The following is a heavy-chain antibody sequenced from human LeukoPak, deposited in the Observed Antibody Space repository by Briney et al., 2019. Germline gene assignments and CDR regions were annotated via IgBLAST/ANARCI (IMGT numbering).Heavy chain of an antibody. Sequence: PSETLSLTCTVSGGSISSSNYYWGWVRQPPGKGLEWIGSFYNSGSTFYNPSLKSRVTISVDTSKKQFSLRLTSVTAADTAVYYCARDLAPYGDLRPHDGFDIWGQGTMVTVSS. CDR3: ARDLAPYGDLRPHDGFDI. D-gene: IGHD4-17*01. J-gene: IGHJ3*02. V-gene: IGHV4-39*07. CDR2: FYNSGST. CDR1: GGSISSSNYY.